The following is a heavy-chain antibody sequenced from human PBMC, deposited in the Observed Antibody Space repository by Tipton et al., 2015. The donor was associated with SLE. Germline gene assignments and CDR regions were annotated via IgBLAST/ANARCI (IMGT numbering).Heavy chain of an antibody. J-gene: IGHJ4*02. V-gene: IGHV3-23*01. CDR3: AKGSYYDFWSGYYHVDY. CDR1: GFTFSSYA. CDR2: ISGSGGST. D-gene: IGHD3-3*01. Sequence: SLRLSCAASGFTFSSYAMSWVRQAPGKGLEWVSAISGSGGSTYYADSVKGRFTISRDNSKNTLYLQMNSLRAEDTAVYYCAKGSYYDFWSGYYHVDYWGQGTLVTVSS.